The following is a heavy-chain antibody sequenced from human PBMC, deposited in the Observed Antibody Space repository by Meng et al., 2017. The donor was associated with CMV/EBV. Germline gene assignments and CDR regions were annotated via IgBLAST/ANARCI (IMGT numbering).Heavy chain of an antibody. Sequence: GGSLRLSCAASGFTFSSYAMHWVRQAPGKGLEWVAVISYDGSNKYYADSVKGRFTISRDNSKNTLYLQMNSLRAEDTAVYYCARGTYYDFWSGYCPSFYYYGMDVWGQGTTVTVSS. CDR2: ISYDGSNK. V-gene: IGHV3-30-3*01. D-gene: IGHD3-3*01. CDR1: GFTFSSYA. CDR3: ARGTYYDFWSGYCPSFYYYGMDV. J-gene: IGHJ6*02.